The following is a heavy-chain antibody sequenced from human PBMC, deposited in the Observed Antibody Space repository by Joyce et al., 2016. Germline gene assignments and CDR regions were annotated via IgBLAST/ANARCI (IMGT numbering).Heavy chain of an antibody. CDR3: ARRPYNVHTPLGSDWYFDL. D-gene: IGHD5-18*01. Sequence: QVQLQESGPGLVKHSETMSLTCGVSGLSFVLHSFGGGIRQPPGKALEWIGNVYLHGITHYSPSLKSRVTISRDASKTQFSLNLNSLTAADTAVYFCARRPYNVHTPLGSDWYFDLWGRGTLVTVSS. CDR2: VYLHGIT. J-gene: IGHJ2*01. V-gene: IGHV4-38-2*01. CDR1: GLSFVLHSF.